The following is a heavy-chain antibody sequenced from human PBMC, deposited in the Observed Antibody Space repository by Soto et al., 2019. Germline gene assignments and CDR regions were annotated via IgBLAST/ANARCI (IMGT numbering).Heavy chain of an antibody. CDR1: GFTFRSYG. Sequence: GGSLRLSCAASGFTFRSYGMHWVRQAPGKGLEWVAVISYDGSNKYYADSVKGRFTISRDNSKNTLYLQMNSLRAEDTAVYYCAKGGVASTSNAFDIWGQGTMVTVSS. D-gene: IGHD1-26*01. V-gene: IGHV3-30*18. CDR2: ISYDGSNK. J-gene: IGHJ3*02. CDR3: AKGGVASTSNAFDI.